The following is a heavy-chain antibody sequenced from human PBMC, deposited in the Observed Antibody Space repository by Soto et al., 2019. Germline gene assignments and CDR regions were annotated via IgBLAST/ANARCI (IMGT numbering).Heavy chain of an antibody. CDR3: TTDLAFMGATIDRDEFYYYYYGMDV. J-gene: IGHJ6*02. Sequence: GGSLRLSCAASGFTFSNAWMNWVRQAPGKGLEWVGRIKSKTDGGTTDYAAPVKGRFTISRDDSKNTLYLQMNSLKTEDTAVYYCTTDLAFMGATIDRDEFYYYYYGMDVWGQGTTVTVSS. CDR2: IKSKTDGGTT. V-gene: IGHV3-15*07. D-gene: IGHD5-12*01. CDR1: GFTFSNAW.